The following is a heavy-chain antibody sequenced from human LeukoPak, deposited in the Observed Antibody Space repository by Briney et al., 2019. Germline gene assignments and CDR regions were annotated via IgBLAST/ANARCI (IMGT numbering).Heavy chain of an antibody. V-gene: IGHV1-2*02. J-gene: IGHJ4*02. CDR2: INPDSGGT. CDR3: AKGGYDTSGYRLDY. Sequence: ASVKVSCKASGYTFTAYYMHWVRQAPGQGLEWMGWINPDSGGTIYAQKFQGRVTMTTDTSISTAYMDLSRLRSDDTAVYYCAKGGYDTSGYRLDYWGQGTRVTVSS. CDR1: GYTFTAYY. D-gene: IGHD3-22*01.